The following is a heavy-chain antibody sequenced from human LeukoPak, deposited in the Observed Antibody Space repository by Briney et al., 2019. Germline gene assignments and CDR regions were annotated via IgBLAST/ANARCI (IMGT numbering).Heavy chain of an antibody. CDR3: ARGHGSGYTNWFDP. Sequence: EASVKVSCKASGYTFTSYSMHWVRQAPGQGLEWMGIISPSGNSASYAQKFQGRVTMTRDMSASTVYMELSSLRFEDTAVYYCARGHGSGYTNWFDPWGQGTLVTVSS. CDR2: ISPSGNSA. CDR1: GYTFTSYS. V-gene: IGHV1-46*01. D-gene: IGHD3-10*01. J-gene: IGHJ5*02.